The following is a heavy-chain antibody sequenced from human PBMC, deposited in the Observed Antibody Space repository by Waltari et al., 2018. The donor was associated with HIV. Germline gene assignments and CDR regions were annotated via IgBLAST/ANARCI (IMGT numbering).Heavy chain of an antibody. CDR2: IKQDGSEK. Sequence: EVQLVESGGGLVQPGGSLRLSCAASGFTFSSYWMSWVRQAPGKGLEWVANIKQDGSEKYYVDSGKGRFTISRDNAKNSLYLQMNSLRAEDTAVYYCARAYSYYYDSSGYYQFDYWGQGTLVTVSS. V-gene: IGHV3-7*01. D-gene: IGHD3-22*01. CDR1: GFTFSSYW. CDR3: ARAYSYYYDSSGYYQFDY. J-gene: IGHJ4*02.